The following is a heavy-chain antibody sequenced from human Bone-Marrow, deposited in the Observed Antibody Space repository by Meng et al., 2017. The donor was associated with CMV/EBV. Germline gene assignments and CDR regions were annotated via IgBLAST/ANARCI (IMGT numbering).Heavy chain of an antibody. CDR1: GYSFTSYW. V-gene: IGHV5-51*01. Sequence: GESLKISCKGSGYSFTSYWIGWVRQMPGKGLEWMGIIYPGDSDTRYSPSFQGQDTISADKSISTAYLQWSSLKASDTAMYYCARTDCSSTSCYHNYYYGMDVWGQGTMVTVSS. D-gene: IGHD2-2*01. J-gene: IGHJ6*02. CDR2: IYPGDSDT. CDR3: ARTDCSSTSCYHNYYYGMDV.